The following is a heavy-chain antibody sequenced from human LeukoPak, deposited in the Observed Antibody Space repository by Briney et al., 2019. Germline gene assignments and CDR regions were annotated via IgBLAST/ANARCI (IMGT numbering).Heavy chain of an antibody. J-gene: IGHJ5*02. CDR2: IIPIFGTA. Sequence: ASVKVSCKASGGTFSSYAISWVRQAPGQGLEWMGGIIPIFGTANYAQKFQGRVTITADESTSTAYMELSSLRSDDTAVYYCARGLSSSWWGGWFDPWGQGTLVTVSS. CDR1: GGTFSSYA. V-gene: IGHV1-69*13. CDR3: ARGLSSSWWGGWFDP. D-gene: IGHD6-13*01.